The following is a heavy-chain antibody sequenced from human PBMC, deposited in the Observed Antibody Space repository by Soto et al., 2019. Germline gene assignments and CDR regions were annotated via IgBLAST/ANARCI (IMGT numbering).Heavy chain of an antibody. Sequence: EVQLSQSGGGLVQPGGSLRLSCMASGFPSSTYGFSTYAMTWVRQPPGKGLEWVSVISGSGSHSYYADSVKGRFTISRDNSRNTLFLQMDSVRADDSAVYFCAKGTSSEFLLSFDDWGHGTLVTVSS. CDR1: GFPSSTYGFSTYA. J-gene: IGHJ4*01. D-gene: IGHD3-10*01. V-gene: IGHV3-23*01. CDR3: AKGTSSEFLLSFDD. CDR2: ISGSGSHS.